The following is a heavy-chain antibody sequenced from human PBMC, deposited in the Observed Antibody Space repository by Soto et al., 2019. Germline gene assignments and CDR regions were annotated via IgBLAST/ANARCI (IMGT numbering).Heavy chain of an antibody. CDR1: GFTFSSYS. CDR3: ARDLEGYCSGGSCYPDFDY. Sequence: PGGSLRLSCAASGFTFSSYSMNWVRQAPGKGLEWVSSISSSSSYIYYADSVKGRFTISRDNAKNSLYLQMNSLRAEDTAVYYCARDLEGYCSGGSCYPDFDYWGQGTLVTSPQ. J-gene: IGHJ4*02. V-gene: IGHV3-21*01. CDR2: ISSSSSYI. D-gene: IGHD2-15*01.